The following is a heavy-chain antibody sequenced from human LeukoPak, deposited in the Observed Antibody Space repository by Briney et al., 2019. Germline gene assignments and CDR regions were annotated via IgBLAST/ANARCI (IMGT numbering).Heavy chain of an antibody. Sequence: PSETLSLTCAVYGVSFSGYYWSWIRQPPGKGLEWIGEIKHSGSTNYNPSLKSRVTISVDTSKNQFSLKLSSVTAADTAVYYCARGQWLRSSFDYWGQGTLVTVSS. D-gene: IGHD5-12*01. CDR2: IKHSGST. J-gene: IGHJ4*02. CDR3: ARGQWLRSSFDY. V-gene: IGHV4-34*01. CDR1: GVSFSGYY.